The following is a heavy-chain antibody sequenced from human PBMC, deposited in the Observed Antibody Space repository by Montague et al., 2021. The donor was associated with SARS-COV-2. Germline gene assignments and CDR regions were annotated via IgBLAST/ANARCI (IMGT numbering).Heavy chain of an antibody. D-gene: IGHD3-22*01. J-gene: IGHJ6*02. V-gene: IGHV4-4*07. CDR3: ARDMSSGDGMDV. CDR1: GVAINKFH. Sequence: SETLSLTCTVSGVAINKFHWSWIRQPAGKGLEWIGRMYDRGSTDYSPSLKGRVTMSVDTSKNRLSLRLKSVTAADTAVYYCARDMSSGDGMDVWGQGTTVTAS. CDR2: MYDRGST.